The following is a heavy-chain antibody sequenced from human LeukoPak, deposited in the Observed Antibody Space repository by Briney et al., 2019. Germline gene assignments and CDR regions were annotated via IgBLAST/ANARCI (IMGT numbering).Heavy chain of an antibody. CDR3: ARAYYYDSSVLLDY. Sequence: SETLSLTCSVSGASISSYFWTWIRQSPGKGLEWIGYISNIGSTNYNPSLKSRVTISVDTSKNQFSLKLSSVTAADTAVYYCARAYYYDSSVLLDYWRQGTLVTVCS. V-gene: IGHV4-59*01. CDR1: GASISSYF. CDR2: ISNIGST. J-gene: IGHJ4*02. D-gene: IGHD3-22*01.